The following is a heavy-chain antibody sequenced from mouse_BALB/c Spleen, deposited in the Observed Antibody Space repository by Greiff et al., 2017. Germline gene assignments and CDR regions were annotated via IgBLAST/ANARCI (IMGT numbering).Heavy chain of an antibody. V-gene: IGHV2-6-7*01. Sequence: VMLVESGPGLVAPSQSLSITCTVSGFSLTGYGVNWVRQPPGKGLEWLGMIWGDGSTDYNSALKSRLSISKDNSKSQVFLKMNSLQTDDTARYYCARARYDGYYLYAMDYWGQGTSVTVSS. D-gene: IGHD2-3*01. CDR1: GFSLTGYG. CDR3: ARARYDGYYLYAMDY. CDR2: IWGDGST. J-gene: IGHJ4*01.